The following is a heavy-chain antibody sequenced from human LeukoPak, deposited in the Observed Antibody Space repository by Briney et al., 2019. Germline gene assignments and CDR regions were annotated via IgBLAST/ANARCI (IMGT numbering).Heavy chain of an antibody. CDR3: ARCDWNGPLDY. CDR1: GGTFSSYA. J-gene: IGHJ4*02. CDR2: IIPILGIA. V-gene: IGHV1-69*04. Sequence: GASVKVSCKASGGTFSSYAISWVRQAPGQGLEWTGRIIPILGIANYAQKFQGRVTITADKSTSTAYMELSSLRSEDTAVYYCARCDWNGPLDYWGQGTLVTVSS. D-gene: IGHD1-1*01.